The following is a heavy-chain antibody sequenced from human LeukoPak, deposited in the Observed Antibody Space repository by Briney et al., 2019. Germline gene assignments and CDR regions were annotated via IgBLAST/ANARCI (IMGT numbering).Heavy chain of an antibody. CDR3: ARHLYSGYDRVFDY. D-gene: IGHD5-12*01. CDR1: GGSISSYY. V-gene: IGHV4-59*08. CDR2: IYYSGIT. J-gene: IGHJ4*02. Sequence: SETLSLTCADSGGSISSYYWIWIRQPPGKGLEWIGYIYYSGITNYNPSLKSRVTISVDTSKNQFSLKLSSVTAADTAVYYCARHLYSGYDRVFDYWGQGTLVTVSS.